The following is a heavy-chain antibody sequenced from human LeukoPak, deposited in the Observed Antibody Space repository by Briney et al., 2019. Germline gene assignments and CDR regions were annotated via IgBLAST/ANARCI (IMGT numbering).Heavy chain of an antibody. CDR1: GFTFSNYW. CDR2: VKQDGGTK. J-gene: IGHJ4*02. Sequence: GGSLRLSCAASGFTFSNYWMSWVRQAPGKGLEWVANVKQDGGTKYYVDSVKGRFTISRDNAKNSLYLQVNSLRAEDTAVYYCARIGYSSSSFDYWGQGTLVIVSS. D-gene: IGHD6-6*01. CDR3: ARIGYSSSSFDY. V-gene: IGHV3-7*03.